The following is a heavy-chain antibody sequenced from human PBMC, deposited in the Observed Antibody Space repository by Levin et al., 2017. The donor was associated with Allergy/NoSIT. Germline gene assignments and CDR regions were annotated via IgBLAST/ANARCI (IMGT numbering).Heavy chain of an antibody. D-gene: IGHD3-10*01. CDR2: INHSGST. CDR1: GGSFSGSY. CDR3: ASWSKWVRGFPRDY. J-gene: IGHJ4*02. V-gene: IGHV4-34*01. Sequence: SQTLSLTCAVYGGSFSGSYWSWIRQPPGKGLEWIGEINHSGSTNYNPSLKSRVTISVDTSKNQFSLKLSSVTAADTAVYYCASWSKWVRGFPRDYWGQGTLVTVSS.